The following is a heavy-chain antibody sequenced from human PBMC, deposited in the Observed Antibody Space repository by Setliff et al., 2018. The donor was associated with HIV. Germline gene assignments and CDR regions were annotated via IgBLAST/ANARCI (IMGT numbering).Heavy chain of an antibody. CDR1: GGSISSYY. J-gene: IGHJ4*02. D-gene: IGHD3-10*01. CDR3: ARVPVVRATFDY. CDR2: IYYSGST. V-gene: IGHV4-59*01. Sequence: SETLSLTCAVSGGSISSYYWSWIRQPPGKGLEWIGYIYYSGSTNYNPSLKSRVTISVDTSKNQFSLKLSSVTAADTAVYYCARVPVVRATFDYWGQGTLVTVSS.